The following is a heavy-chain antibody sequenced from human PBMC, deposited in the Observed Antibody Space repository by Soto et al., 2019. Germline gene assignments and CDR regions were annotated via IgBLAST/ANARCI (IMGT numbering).Heavy chain of an antibody. Sequence: GGSLRLSCAASGFTFSSYWMHWVRQAPGKGLVWVSRINSDGSSTSYADSVKGRFTISRDNAKNTLYLQMNSLRAEDTAVYYCARALRYSNYVTGYYMDVWGKETTVTVSS. V-gene: IGHV3-74*01. CDR3: ARALRYSNYVTGYYMDV. CDR2: INSDGSST. CDR1: GFTFSSYW. D-gene: IGHD4-4*01. J-gene: IGHJ6*03.